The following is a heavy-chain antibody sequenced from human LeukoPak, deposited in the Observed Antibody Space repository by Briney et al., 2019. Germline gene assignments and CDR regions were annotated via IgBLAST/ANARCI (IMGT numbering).Heavy chain of an antibody. Sequence: SETLSLTCAVYGGSFSGYYWSWIRQPPGKGLEWIGEINHSGSTNYNPSLKSRVTMSVDTSKNQFSLKLSSVTAADTAVYYCARYRTTCSGGSCYSRNVFDYWGQGTLVTVSS. CDR3: ARYRTTCSGGSCYSRNVFDY. D-gene: IGHD2-15*01. J-gene: IGHJ4*02. V-gene: IGHV4-34*01. CDR2: INHSGST. CDR1: GGSFSGYY.